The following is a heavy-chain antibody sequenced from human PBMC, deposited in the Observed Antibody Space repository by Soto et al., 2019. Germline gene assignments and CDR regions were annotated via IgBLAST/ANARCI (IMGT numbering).Heavy chain of an antibody. V-gene: IGHV4-59*08. D-gene: IGHD3-10*01. CDR3: ARQRYYYGSGSYPRGGMDV. Sequence: PSETLSLTCTVSGGSISSYYWSWIRQSPGKGLEWIGYIYYSGSTNYNPSLKSRVTISVDTSKNQFSLKLSSVTAADSAVYYCARQRYYYGSGSYPRGGMDVWGQGTTVTVSS. J-gene: IGHJ6*02. CDR2: IYYSGST. CDR1: GGSISSYY.